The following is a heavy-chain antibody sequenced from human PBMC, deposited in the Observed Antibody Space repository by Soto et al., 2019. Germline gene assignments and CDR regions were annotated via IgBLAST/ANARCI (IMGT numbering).Heavy chain of an antibody. CDR2: INPNSGGT. CDR1: GYTFTGYY. J-gene: IGHJ5*02. D-gene: IGHD6-19*01. CDR3: ARARRAGIAVAVYNWFDP. Sequence: ASVKVSGKASGYTFTGYYMHWVRQAPGQGLEWMGWINPNSGGTNYAQKFQGRVTMTGDTSISTAYMELSRLRSDDTAVYYCARARRAGIAVAVYNWFDPWGQGTLVTVSS. V-gene: IGHV1-2*02.